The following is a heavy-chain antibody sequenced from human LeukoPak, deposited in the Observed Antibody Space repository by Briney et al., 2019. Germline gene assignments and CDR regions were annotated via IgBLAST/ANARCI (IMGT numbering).Heavy chain of an antibody. CDR2: IYYSGST. CDR1: GGSISSNSYY. V-gene: IGHV4-39*01. J-gene: IGHJ4*02. Sequence: PSETLSLTCTVSGGSISSNSYYWGWIRQPPGKGLEWIGSIYYSGSTYYNPSLKSRVTISVDTSKNQFSLKLSSVTAADTAVYYCASGVVVITTRPFDYWGQGTLVTVSS. CDR3: ASGVVVITTRPFDY. D-gene: IGHD3-22*01.